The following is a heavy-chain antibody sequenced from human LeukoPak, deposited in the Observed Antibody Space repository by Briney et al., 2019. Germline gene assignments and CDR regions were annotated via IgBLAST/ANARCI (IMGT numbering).Heavy chain of an antibody. J-gene: IGHJ6*02. CDR3: ARESPVSYDFWSGYYSRLYYYYYGMDV. Sequence: ASVKVSCKASGYTFTIYGISWVRQAPGQGLEWMGWISAYNGNTNYAQKLQGRVTMTTDTSTSTAYMELRSLRSDDTAVYYCARESPVSYDFWSGYYSRLYYYYYGMDVWGQGTTVTVSS. D-gene: IGHD3-3*01. CDR2: ISAYNGNT. CDR1: GYTFTIYG. V-gene: IGHV1-18*01.